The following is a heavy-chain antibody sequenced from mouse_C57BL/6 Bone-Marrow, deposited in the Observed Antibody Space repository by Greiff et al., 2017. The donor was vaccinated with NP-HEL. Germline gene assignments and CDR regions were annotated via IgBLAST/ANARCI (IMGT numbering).Heavy chain of an antibody. CDR3: ARRVFDY. CDR2: IYPRSGNT. Sequence: QVQLQQSGAELARPGASVKLSCKASGYTFTSYGISWVKQRTGQGLEWIGEIYPRSGNTYYIEKFKGKATLTADKSSNTAYMELRSLTSEDSAVYFCARRVFDYWGKGTTLTVSS. CDR1: GYTFTSYG. J-gene: IGHJ2*01. V-gene: IGHV1-81*01.